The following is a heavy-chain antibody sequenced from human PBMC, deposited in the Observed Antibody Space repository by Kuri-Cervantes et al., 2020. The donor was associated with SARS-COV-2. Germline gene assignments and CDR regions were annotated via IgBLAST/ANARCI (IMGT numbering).Heavy chain of an antibody. V-gene: IGHV6-1*01. D-gene: IGHD2-15*01. CDR2: TYYRSKWYN. Sequence: SETLSLTCAISGDSVSNNIGAWNWIRQSPERGLEWLGRTYYRSKWYNDYATSVQSRISINPDTSKNQFSLHLKSVTPADTAVYYCAREVYCNGGSCYGDNWFDPWGQGTLVTVSS. CDR3: AREVYCNGGSCYGDNWFDP. J-gene: IGHJ5*02. CDR1: GDSVSNNIGA.